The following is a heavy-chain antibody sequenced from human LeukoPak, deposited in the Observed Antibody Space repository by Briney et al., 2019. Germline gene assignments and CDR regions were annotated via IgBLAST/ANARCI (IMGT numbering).Heavy chain of an antibody. Sequence: PGGSLRLSCAASGFTFDDYAMHWVRQAPGKGLEWVSLISGDGGSTHYADSVKGRFTISRDNSKNSLYLQMNSLRTEDTALYYCAKDIRFYDSSGSDAFDIWGQGTMVTVSS. CDR3: AKDIRFYDSSGSDAFDI. V-gene: IGHV3-43*02. CDR1: GFTFDDYA. J-gene: IGHJ3*02. CDR2: ISGDGGST. D-gene: IGHD3-22*01.